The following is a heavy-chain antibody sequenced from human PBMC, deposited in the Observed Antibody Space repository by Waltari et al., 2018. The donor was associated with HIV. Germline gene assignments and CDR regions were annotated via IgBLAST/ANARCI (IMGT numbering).Heavy chain of an antibody. CDR2: IRRESEGATT. V-gene: IGHV3-15*01. J-gene: IGHJ3*01. Sequence: EVQLEESGGGLVKTGESLRLSCALSRFTLSNASMSWVRQAPVKGLECLARIRRESEGATTDYAAPVKYRCSISRDDSKNILYLEMNSRKTEDTAVYYCTAIFEVLAAIRPGGLCGQGTMVTVAS. D-gene: IGHD2-21*02. CDR1: RFTLSNAS. CDR3: TAIFEVLAAIRPGGL.